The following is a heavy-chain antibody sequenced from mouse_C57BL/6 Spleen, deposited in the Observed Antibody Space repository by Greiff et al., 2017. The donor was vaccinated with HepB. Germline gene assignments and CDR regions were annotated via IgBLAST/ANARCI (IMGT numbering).Heavy chain of an antibody. D-gene: IGHD1-1*01. CDR1: GFTFSDYY. CDR3: ARDHYGHYYAMDY. Sequence: VQLKESEGGLVQPGSSMKLSCTASGFTFSDYYMAWVRQVPEKGLEWVANINYDGSSTYYLDSLKSRFIISRDNAKNILYLQMSSLKSEDTATYYCARDHYGHYYAMDYWGQGTSVTVSS. CDR2: INYDGSST. J-gene: IGHJ4*01. V-gene: IGHV5-16*01.